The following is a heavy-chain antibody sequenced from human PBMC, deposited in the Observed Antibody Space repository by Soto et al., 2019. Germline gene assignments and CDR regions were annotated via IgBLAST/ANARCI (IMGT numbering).Heavy chain of an antibody. J-gene: IGHJ6*02. CDR1: KVEFSSIA. CDR2: ISASGGGT. CDR3: AKDRSRVVSRLYYGMYV. V-gene: IGHV3-23*01. D-gene: IGHD3-3*01. Sequence: GRSLTLCCSTRKVEFSSIAMKWVVQAPGKGLEWVSGISASGGGTYYADSVKGRFTISRDNSKNTLYLQMNGLRAEDTALFFCAKDRSRVVSRLYYGMYVWGRGT.